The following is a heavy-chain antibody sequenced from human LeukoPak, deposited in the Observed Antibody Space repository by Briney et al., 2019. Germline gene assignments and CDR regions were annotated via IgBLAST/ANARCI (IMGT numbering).Heavy chain of an antibody. V-gene: IGHV3-7*01. J-gene: IGHJ4*02. Sequence: GGSLRLSCAASGFTFSSYWMSWVRQAPGKGLEWVANIKQDGSEKYYVDSVKGRFTISRDNAKNSLYLQMNSLRAEDTAVYYCASLQWLGFRGGSDYWGQGTLVTVSS. CDR1: GFTFSSYW. CDR3: ASLQWLGFRGGSDY. CDR2: IKQDGSEK. D-gene: IGHD6-19*01.